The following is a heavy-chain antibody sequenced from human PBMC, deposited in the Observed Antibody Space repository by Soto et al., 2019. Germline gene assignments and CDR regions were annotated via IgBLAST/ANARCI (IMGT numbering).Heavy chain of an antibody. CDR1: GGTFSSYA. V-gene: IGHV1-69*06. D-gene: IGHD3-3*01. Sequence: SVKVSCKASGGTFSSYAISWVRQAPGQGLEWMGGIIPIFGTANYAQKFQGRVTITADKSTSTAYMELSSLRSEDTAVYYCAREADFWSGYSNYYYGMDVWGQGTTVTVSS. CDR3: AREADFWSGYSNYYYGMDV. J-gene: IGHJ6*02. CDR2: IIPIFGTA.